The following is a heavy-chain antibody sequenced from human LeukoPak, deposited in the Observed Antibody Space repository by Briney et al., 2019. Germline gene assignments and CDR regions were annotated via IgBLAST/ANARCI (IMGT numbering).Heavy chain of an antibody. D-gene: IGHD3-22*01. V-gene: IGHV1-69*13. J-gene: IGHJ4*02. CDR3: ARARNYYDSSGYYH. CDR1: GGTFSSYA. CDR2: IIPIFGTA. Sequence: SVKVSCKASGGTFSSYAISWVRQAPGQGLEWMGGIIPIFGTANYAQKFQGRVTITADESTSTAYMGLSSLRSEDTAVYYCARARNYYDSSGYYHWGQGTLVTVSS.